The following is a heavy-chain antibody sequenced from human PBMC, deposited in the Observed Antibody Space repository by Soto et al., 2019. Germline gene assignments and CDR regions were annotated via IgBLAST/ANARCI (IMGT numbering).Heavy chain of an antibody. D-gene: IGHD3-22*01. CDR1: GRTFSNYA. J-gene: IGHJ4*02. CDR2: IIPIFRTA. CDR3: ARVYGYYYDSSSPNPSGPFDS. V-gene: IGHV1-69*13. Sequence: ASVKVSCKASGRTFSNYAACWVRQAPGQGLEWMGGIIPIFRTASYAQKFQGRVTITADEATSTVYMELSSLSSEDTAMYYCARVYGYYYDSSSPNPSGPFDSWGQGTLVSVTS.